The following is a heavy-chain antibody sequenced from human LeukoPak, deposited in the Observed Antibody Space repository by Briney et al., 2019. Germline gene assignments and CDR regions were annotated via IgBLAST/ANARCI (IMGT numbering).Heavy chain of an antibody. CDR2: IGNSDSTI. J-gene: IGHJ4*02. CDR3: ARHQVVPSKRPFDY. D-gene: IGHD2-2*01. V-gene: IGHV3-11*01. CDR1: GFTFSDYF. Sequence: GGSLRPSCAASGFTFSDYFMSWIRQAPGRGLEWVSYIGNSDSTIYYADSVKGRFTISRDSAKNSLYLQMNSLRAEDTAVYYCARHQVVPSKRPFDYWGQGTLVTVSS.